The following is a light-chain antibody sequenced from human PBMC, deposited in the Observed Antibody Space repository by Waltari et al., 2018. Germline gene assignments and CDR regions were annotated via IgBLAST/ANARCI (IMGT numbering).Light chain of an antibody. J-gene: IGKJ2*01. V-gene: IGKV2-30*02. CDR1: SNVHSDGKCD. CDR3: MQGTYWPCT. Sequence: SNVHSDGKCDVNWCQASRGQSPTRLINKIANRDCGVPDRIDGGGSGTDFTLKISRVEAEDVRVYYLMQGTYWPCTFGHGTKLEIK. CDR2: KIA.